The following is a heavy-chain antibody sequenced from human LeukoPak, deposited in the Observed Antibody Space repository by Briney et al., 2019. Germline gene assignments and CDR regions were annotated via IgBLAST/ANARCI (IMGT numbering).Heavy chain of an antibody. V-gene: IGHV4-4*07. J-gene: IGHJ4*02. Sequence: SETLSLTCTVSGGSISSYYWSWIRQPAGKGLEWIGRIYTSGSTNYNPSLKSRVTMSVDTSKNQFSLKLSSVTAADTAVYYCARDRGYSGYDSKFDYWGQGTLVTVSS. CDR1: GGSISSYY. D-gene: IGHD5-12*01. CDR3: ARDRGYSGYDSKFDY. CDR2: IYTSGST.